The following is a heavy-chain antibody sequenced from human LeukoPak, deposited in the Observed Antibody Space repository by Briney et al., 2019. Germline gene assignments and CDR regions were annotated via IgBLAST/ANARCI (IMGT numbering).Heavy chain of an antibody. CDR1: GFTFSSYA. CDR2: ISGSGGST. J-gene: IGHJ4*02. D-gene: IGHD2-15*01. V-gene: IGHV3-23*01. Sequence: GGSLRLSCAASGFTFSSYAMSWVRQAPGKGLEWVSAISGSGGSTYYADSVKGRFTISRDNSKNALYLQMNSLRAEDTAVYYCAKDRLRLLTSRIPDYWGQGTLVTVSS. CDR3: AKDRLRLLTSRIPDY.